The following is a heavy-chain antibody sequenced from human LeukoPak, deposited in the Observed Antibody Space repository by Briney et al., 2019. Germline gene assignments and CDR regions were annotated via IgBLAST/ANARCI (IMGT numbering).Heavy chain of an antibody. V-gene: IGHV4-59*08. CDR2: IYDTGRT. CDR1: GGSITNYY. D-gene: IGHD1-26*01. J-gene: IGHJ4*02. CDR3: ARQGELAIDY. Sequence: SETLSLTCSVSGGSITNYYWSWIRQPPGKGLEWIGFIYDTGRTNYNPSLQSRVTMSIDTSKNQFSLKLSSVTAADTAVYYCARQGELAIDYWGQGTLVTVSS.